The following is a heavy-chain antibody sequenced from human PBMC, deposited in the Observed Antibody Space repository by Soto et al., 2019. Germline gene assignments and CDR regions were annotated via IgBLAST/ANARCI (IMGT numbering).Heavy chain of an antibody. CDR1: GGTFSNYG. J-gene: IGHJ5*01. CDR2: IIPIFGTV. D-gene: IGHD3-16*01. V-gene: IGHV1-69*01. Sequence: QVQLVQSGTEVKKPGSSVKVSCKASGGTFSNYGFSWVRQAPGQGLEWVGGIIPIFGTVNYAHKFLGKVTCTGDEFTCTNYIPLRSLTSEDTAIYYCARVTKKQIMTPSGIGGPQYVFDSWGQGTLVTVSS. CDR3: ARVTKKQIMTPSGIGGPQYVFDS.